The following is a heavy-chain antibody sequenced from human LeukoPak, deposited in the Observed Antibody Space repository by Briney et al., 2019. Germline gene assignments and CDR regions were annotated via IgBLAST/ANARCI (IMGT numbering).Heavy chain of an antibody. CDR2: ISWNSGSI. Sequence: GGSLRLSCAASGFTFDDYAMHWVRQAPGKGLEWVSGISWNSGSIGYADSVKGRFTISRDNAKNSLYLQMNSLRAEDTALYYCAKDSPRGYYDILTGYFDYWCQGTLVTVSS. V-gene: IGHV3-9*01. CDR3: AKDSPRGYYDILTGYFDY. D-gene: IGHD3-9*01. CDR1: GFTFDDYA. J-gene: IGHJ4*02.